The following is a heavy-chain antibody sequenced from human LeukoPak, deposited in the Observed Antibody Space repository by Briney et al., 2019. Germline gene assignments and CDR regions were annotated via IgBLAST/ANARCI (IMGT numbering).Heavy chain of an antibody. CDR2: IKSKADGGTT. J-gene: IGHJ4*02. CDR3: ITPLPYSAQ. D-gene: IGHD2-21*01. V-gene: IGHV3-15*01. Sequence: GGSLRLSCVASGFTFSNAWMIWVRQAPVTGLEWVGRIKSKADGGTTDYAAPVKDRFSISRDDSKSMMYLQMNSLKTEDTAVYYCITPLPYSAQGGQGTLVTVSS. CDR1: GFTFSNAW.